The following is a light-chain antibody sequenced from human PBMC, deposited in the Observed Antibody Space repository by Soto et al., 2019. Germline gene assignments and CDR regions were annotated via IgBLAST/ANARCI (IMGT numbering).Light chain of an antibody. J-gene: IGLJ2*01. CDR2: EVT. CDR1: TSDIGGYYY. Sequence: QSVLTQPASVSGSLGQSITISCTGTTSDIGGYYYVSWYQQHPGKAPKLLIFEVTKRPSGVSDRFSGSKSASTASLTISGLQSEDEAVYYCSSYTSTNTLVVFGGGTQLTVL. V-gene: IGLV2-14*01. CDR3: SSYTSTNTLVV.